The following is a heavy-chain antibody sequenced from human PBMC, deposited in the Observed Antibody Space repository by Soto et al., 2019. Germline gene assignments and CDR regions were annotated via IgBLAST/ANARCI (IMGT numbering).Heavy chain of an antibody. CDR2: IIPILGTA. CDR3: ARGKMALGTKHDAFDI. V-gene: IGHV1-69*13. CDR1: GGTFSSYA. Sequence: SVKVSCKASGGTFSSYAISWVRQAPGQGLEWMGGIIPILGTANYAQKFQGRVTITADESTSTAYMELSSLRSEDTAVYYCARGKMALGTKHDAFDIWGQGNXATVS. J-gene: IGHJ3*02.